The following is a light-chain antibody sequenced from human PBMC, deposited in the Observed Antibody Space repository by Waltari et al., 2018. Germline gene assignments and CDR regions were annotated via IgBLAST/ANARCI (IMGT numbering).Light chain of an antibody. V-gene: IGKV1-5*03. J-gene: IGKJ2*01. CDR3: QQYNDYPYT. Sequence: DIQMTQSPSTLSASIGDRVTITCRASQSFSTWLAWYQQKPGKAPKLLIHQASTLRSGVPSRFSGSESGTEFILTINSLQPDDFATYFCQQYNDYPYTFGQGTKLEIK. CDR1: QSFSTW. CDR2: QAS.